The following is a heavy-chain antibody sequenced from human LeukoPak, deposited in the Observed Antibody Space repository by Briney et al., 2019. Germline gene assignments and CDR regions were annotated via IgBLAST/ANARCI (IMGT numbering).Heavy chain of an antibody. Sequence: SETLSLTCSVSGGSTSNYYWSWIRQPPGKGLEWIGYIYYTGRTNYSPSLKSRVTISVDTSKNQFSLKLSSVTTADTAVYYCARLIYDSGGYLFDYWGQGTLVTVSS. CDR3: ARLIYDSGGYLFDY. D-gene: IGHD3-10*01. J-gene: IGHJ4*02. CDR1: GGSTSNYY. V-gene: IGHV4-59*01. CDR2: IYYTGRT.